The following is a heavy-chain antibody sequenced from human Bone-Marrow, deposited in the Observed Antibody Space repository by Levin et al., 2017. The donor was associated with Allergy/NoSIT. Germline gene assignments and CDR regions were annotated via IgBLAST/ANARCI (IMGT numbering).Heavy chain of an antibody. CDR2: ISYDGSNK. CDR3: ARGQRIRQWLYIFDY. J-gene: IGHJ4*02. D-gene: IGHD6-19*01. CDR1: GFTFSSYA. Sequence: GGSLRLSCAASGFTFSSYAMHWVRQAPGKGLEREAVISYDGSNKYYADSVKGRFTISRDNSKNTLYLQMNSLRAEDTAVYYCARGQRIRQWLYIFDYWGQGTLVTVSS. V-gene: IGHV3-30-3*01.